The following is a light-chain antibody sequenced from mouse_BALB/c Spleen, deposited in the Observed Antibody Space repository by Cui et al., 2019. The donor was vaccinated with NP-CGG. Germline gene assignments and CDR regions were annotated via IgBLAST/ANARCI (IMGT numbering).Light chain of an antibody. Sequence: QAVVTQESPLTTSPGETVTPTCRSSTGAVTTSNYANWVQEKPDHLFTGLIGSTNNRAPGVPARFSGSLIGDKAALTITGAQTEDEAIYFCALWYSNHWVFGGGTKLTVL. J-gene: IGLJ1*01. V-gene: IGLV1*01. CDR1: TGAVTTSNY. CDR2: STN. CDR3: ALWYSNHWV.